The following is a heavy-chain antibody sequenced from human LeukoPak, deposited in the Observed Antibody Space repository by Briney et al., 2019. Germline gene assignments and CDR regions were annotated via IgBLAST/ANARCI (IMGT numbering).Heavy chain of an antibody. Sequence: GESLKISCKGSGYSFTSYWIGWVRQMPGKGLEWMGIIYPGDSDTRCSPSFQGQVTISADKSISTAYLQWSSLKASDTAMYYCARLAEAAAGTYPYYYGMDVWGQGTTVTVSS. CDR3: ARLAEAAAGTYPYYYGMDV. CDR1: GYSFTSYW. J-gene: IGHJ6*02. D-gene: IGHD6-13*01. V-gene: IGHV5-51*01. CDR2: IYPGDSDT.